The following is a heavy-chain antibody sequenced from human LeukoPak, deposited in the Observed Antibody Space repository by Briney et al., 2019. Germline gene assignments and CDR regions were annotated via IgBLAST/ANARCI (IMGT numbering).Heavy chain of an antibody. CDR3: ARGGQWELLLIYAFDI. CDR1: GYTFTSYY. CDR2: INPSGGST. V-gene: IGHV1-46*01. D-gene: IGHD1-26*01. Sequence: SVKVSCKASGYTFTSYYIHWVRQAPGQGLEWMGIINPSGGSTSYAQKFQGRVTMTRDTSTTTVYMELSSLRSEDTAVYYCARGGQWELLLIYAFDIWGQGTMVTVSS. J-gene: IGHJ3*02.